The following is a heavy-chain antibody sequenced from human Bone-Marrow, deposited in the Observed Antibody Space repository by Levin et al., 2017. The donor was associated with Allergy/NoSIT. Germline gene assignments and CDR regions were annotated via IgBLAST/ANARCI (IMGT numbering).Heavy chain of an antibody. CDR3: ARGITVFGVVLAVNDAFDV. CDR2: ISSDGSNE. CDR1: EFTFSTYA. V-gene: IGHV3-30-3*01. D-gene: IGHD3-3*01. Sequence: GESLKISCAASEFTFSTYAMHWVRQAPGKGLEWVAVISSDGSNEYYADSVKGRFTISRDNSKNTLYLQMNSLRGEDTAVYYCARGITVFGVVLAVNDAFDVWGQGTMVTVSS. J-gene: IGHJ3*01.